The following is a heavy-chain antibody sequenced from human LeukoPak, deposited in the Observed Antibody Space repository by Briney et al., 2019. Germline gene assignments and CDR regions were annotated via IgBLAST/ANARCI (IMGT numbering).Heavy chain of an antibody. V-gene: IGHV3-23*01. J-gene: IGHJ4*02. D-gene: IGHD3-10*01. CDR2: ISGSGGST. Sequence: GGSLRLSCAASGFTFSSYEMNWVRQAPGKGLEWVSAISGSGGSTYYADSVKGRFTISRDNSKNTLYLQMNSLRAEDTAVYYCAKTGSGSYYNPHNYYFDYWGQGTLVTVSS. CDR1: GFTFSSYE. CDR3: AKTGSGSYYNPHNYYFDY.